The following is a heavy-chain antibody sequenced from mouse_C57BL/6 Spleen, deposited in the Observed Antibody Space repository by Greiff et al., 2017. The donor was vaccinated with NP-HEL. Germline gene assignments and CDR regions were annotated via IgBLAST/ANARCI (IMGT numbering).Heavy chain of an antibody. D-gene: IGHD1-1*01. CDR3: ARRGGSPYYYAMDY. CDR2: ISNGGGST. V-gene: IGHV5-12*01. J-gene: IGHJ4*01. Sequence: EVQLVESGGGLVQPGGSLKLSCAASGFTFSDYYMYWVRQTPEKRLEWVAYISNGGGSTYYPDTVKGRFTISRDNAKNTLYLQMSRLKSEDTAMYYCARRGGSPYYYAMDYWGQGTSVTVSS. CDR1: GFTFSDYY.